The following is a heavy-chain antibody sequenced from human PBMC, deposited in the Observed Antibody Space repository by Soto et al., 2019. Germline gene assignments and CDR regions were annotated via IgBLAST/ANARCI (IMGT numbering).Heavy chain of an antibody. Sequence: ASVKVSCKASGYTFTSYGISWVRQAPGQGLEWMGGIIPIFGTANYAQRFQGRVTITADESTSTAYMELSRLRSDDTAVYYCARASGYSSGWSKYWGQGTLVTVSS. D-gene: IGHD6-19*01. J-gene: IGHJ4*02. CDR1: GYTFTSYG. CDR3: ARASGYSSGWSKY. V-gene: IGHV1-69*13. CDR2: IIPIFGTA.